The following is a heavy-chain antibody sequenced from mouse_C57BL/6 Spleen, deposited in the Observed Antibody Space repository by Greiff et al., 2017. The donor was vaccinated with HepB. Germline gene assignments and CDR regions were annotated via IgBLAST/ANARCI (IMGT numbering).Heavy chain of an antibody. V-gene: IGHV5-6*02. J-gene: IGHJ2*01. D-gene: IGHD2-4*01. Sequence: EVKLVESGGDLVKPGGSLKLSCAASGFTFSSYGMSWVRQTPDKRLEWVATISSGGSYTYYPDSVKGRFTISRDNAKNTLYLQMSSLKSEDTAMYYCASGGYDYYYFDYWGQGTTPTVSS. CDR3: ASGGYDYYYFDY. CDR2: ISSGGSYT. CDR1: GFTFSSYG.